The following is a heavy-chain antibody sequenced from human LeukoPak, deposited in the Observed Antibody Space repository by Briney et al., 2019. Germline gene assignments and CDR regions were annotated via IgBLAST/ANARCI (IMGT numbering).Heavy chain of an antibody. V-gene: IGHV1-2*02. D-gene: IGHD3-22*01. Sequence: GASVKVSCKASGYSFTDKYMHWVRQAPGQGLEWMGWINPNSGGTNYAQKFQGRVTMTTDTSMSTAYMELSRLTSDDTAVYYCARDLDSSGYYWEYWFDPWGQGTLVTVSS. CDR3: ARDLDSSGYYWEYWFDP. CDR2: INPNSGGT. CDR1: GYSFTDKY. J-gene: IGHJ5*02.